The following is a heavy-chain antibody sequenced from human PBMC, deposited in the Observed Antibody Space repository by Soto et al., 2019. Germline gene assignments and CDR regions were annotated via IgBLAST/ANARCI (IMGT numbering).Heavy chain of an antibody. CDR2: VDNSGNT. CDR1: SGSISTYY. Sequence: QVQLQESGPGLVKPSETLSLTCTVSSGSISTYYWSWIRRPPGKGLEWIGCVDNSGNTDYNPSLKSRVTISVDTSKNQFSLKMNSMTAADTAVYYCARGRISAAANWFDPWGLGTLVTVSS. V-gene: IGHV4-59*01. D-gene: IGHD6-25*01. CDR3: ARGRISAAANWFDP. J-gene: IGHJ5*02.